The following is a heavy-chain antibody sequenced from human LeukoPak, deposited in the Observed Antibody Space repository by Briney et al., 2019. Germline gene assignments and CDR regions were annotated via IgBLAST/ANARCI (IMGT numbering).Heavy chain of an antibody. CDR1: GYTFTSYG. CDR3: ARDCSSWYYYYYYMDV. J-gene: IGHJ6*03. V-gene: IGHV1-18*01. Sequence: ASVKVSCKASGYTFTSYGISWVRQAPGQGLEWMGWISTYNGNTNYAQKLQGRVTMTTDTSTSTAYMELRSLRSDDTAVYYCARDCSSWYYYYYYMDVWGKGTTVTVSS. D-gene: IGHD6-13*01. CDR2: ISTYNGNT.